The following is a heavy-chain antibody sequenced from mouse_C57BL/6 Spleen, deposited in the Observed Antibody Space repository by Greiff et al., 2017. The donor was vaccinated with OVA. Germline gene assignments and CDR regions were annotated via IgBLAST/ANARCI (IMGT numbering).Heavy chain of an antibody. CDR1: GYTFTSYW. J-gene: IGHJ1*03. CDR3: ARSRWLPSYWYFDD. CDR2: IHPNSGST. Sequence: QVQLQQPGAELVKPGASVKLSCKASGYTFTSYWMHWVKQRPGQGLEWIGMIHPNSGSTNYNEKFKSKATLTVDKSSSTAYMQLSSLTSEDSAVYYCARSRWLPSYWYFDDWGKGTTVTVSS. D-gene: IGHD2-3*01. V-gene: IGHV1-64*01.